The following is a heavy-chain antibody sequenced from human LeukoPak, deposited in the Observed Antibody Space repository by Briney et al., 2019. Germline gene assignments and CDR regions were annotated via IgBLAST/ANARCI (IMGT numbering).Heavy chain of an antibody. CDR3: AKDRTYSGYDALDY. D-gene: IGHD5-12*01. V-gene: IGHV3-43*02. CDR1: GFTFDAYA. J-gene: IGHJ4*02. CDR2: ISGDGVSK. Sequence: GGSLRLSCAASGFTFDAYAMHWVRQAPGKGLEWVSLISGDGVSKYYADSVKGRFTISRDNAKNSLYLQMNSLRTEDTALYYCAKDRTYSGYDALDYWGQGTLVTVSS.